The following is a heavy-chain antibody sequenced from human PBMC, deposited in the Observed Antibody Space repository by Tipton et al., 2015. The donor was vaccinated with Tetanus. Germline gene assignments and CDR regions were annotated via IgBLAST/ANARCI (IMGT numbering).Heavy chain of an antibody. CDR1: GYTFTHYG. Sequence: QLVQSGAEVKKPGASVKVSCKASGYTFTHYGVNWVRQAPGQGLEWMGWISPFNENVNYAEKFRGRLTMTTDRSTGTVSMDLRSLKSDDTATYYCARGRGLGPHEYFEHWGQGTLVTVSS. J-gene: IGHJ5*02. D-gene: IGHD3/OR15-3a*01. CDR3: ARGRGLGPHEYFEH. V-gene: IGHV1-18*01. CDR2: ISPFNENV.